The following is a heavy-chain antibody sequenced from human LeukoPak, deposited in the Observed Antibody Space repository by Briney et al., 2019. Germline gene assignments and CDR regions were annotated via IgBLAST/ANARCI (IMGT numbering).Heavy chain of an antibody. J-gene: IGHJ6*02. D-gene: IGHD6-6*01. V-gene: IGHV4-39*02. Sequence: SETLSLTCTVSGGSIRSSYYYWGWIRQPPGKGLEWIGGIYDSGSTYYNSSLKSRVTISVDTSKNQFSLKLNSVTAADTAVYYCAREGKGIAARPARSYYYGMDVWGQGTTVTVSS. CDR1: GGSIRSSYYY. CDR3: AREGKGIAARPARSYYYGMDV. CDR2: IYDSGST.